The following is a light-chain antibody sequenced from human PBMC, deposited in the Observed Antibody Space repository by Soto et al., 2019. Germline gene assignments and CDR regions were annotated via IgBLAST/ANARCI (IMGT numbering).Light chain of an antibody. CDR1: QDISNH. J-gene: IGKJ5*01. V-gene: IGKV1-33*01. CDR3: QQDYNLPIT. CDR2: DAS. Sequence: DIQMTQSPSSLSASVGDRVTITCQASQDISNHLNWYQQKPGKAPKLLIYDASNLETGVPSRFSGSGSGTDFTVTVSSLQPEDFATYSCQQDYNLPITFRQGTRLEMK.